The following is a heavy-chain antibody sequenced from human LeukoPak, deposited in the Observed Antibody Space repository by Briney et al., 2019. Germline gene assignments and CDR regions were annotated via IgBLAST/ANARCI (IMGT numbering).Heavy chain of an antibody. CDR2: IYYTGST. V-gene: IGHV4-39*07. D-gene: IGHD6-19*01. Sequence: SGTLSLTCAVSGGFISSSTYYWGWIRQPPGKGLEWIGNIYYTGSTYYNPSLESRVTISVDTSKDQFSLRLNSATAADTATYYCARYRSGWAPYFDNWGQGTLVTVSS. CDR1: GGFISSSTYY. CDR3: ARYRSGWAPYFDN. J-gene: IGHJ4*02.